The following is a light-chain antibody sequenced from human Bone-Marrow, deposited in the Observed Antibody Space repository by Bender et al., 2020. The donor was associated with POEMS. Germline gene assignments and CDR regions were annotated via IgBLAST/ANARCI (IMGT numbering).Light chain of an antibody. CDR1: TSDVADYNY. Sequence: QSALTQPPSASGSPGQSVTISCTGSTSDVADYNYVSWFQQHPGKAPKLLIYEVTKRPSGVPDRFSASKSGNSASLTVSGLQAEDEADYYCSTYATTRKAHVVFGGGTKLTVL. CDR3: STYATTRKAHVV. CDR2: EVT. J-gene: IGLJ2*01. V-gene: IGLV2-8*01.